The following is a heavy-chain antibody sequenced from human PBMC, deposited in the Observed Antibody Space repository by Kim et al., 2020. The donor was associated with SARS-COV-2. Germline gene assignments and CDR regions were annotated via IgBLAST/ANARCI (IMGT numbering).Heavy chain of an antibody. D-gene: IGHD2-2*01. V-gene: IGHV3-33*05. J-gene: IGHJ6*02. CDR2: ISYDGSNK. CDR3: ARESVDCSSTSCYYPSSVYYYGMVV. CDR1: GFTFSSYG. Sequence: GGSLRLSCAASGFTFSSYGMHWVRQAPGKGLEWVAVISYDGSNKYYADSVKGRFTISRDNSKNTLYLQMNSLRAEDTAVYYCARESVDCSSTSCYYPSSVYYYGMVVWGQGTTVSVSS.